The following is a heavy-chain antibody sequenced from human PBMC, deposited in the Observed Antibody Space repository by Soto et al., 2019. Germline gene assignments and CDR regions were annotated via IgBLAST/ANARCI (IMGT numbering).Heavy chain of an antibody. J-gene: IGHJ6*02. CDR2: IKSKTEGGTT. V-gene: IGHV3-15*07. CDR1: GGTFSNVW. CDR3: TTGNWRYYYGMDV. Sequence: GGSLRLSCAASGGTFSNVWMNWVRQAPGKGLEWVGRIKSKTEGGTTDYAAPVKGRFTISSDDSTNTLYLQMNSLKTEDTALYYCTTGNWRYYYGMDVWGQGTTVTVSS. D-gene: IGHD3-3*01.